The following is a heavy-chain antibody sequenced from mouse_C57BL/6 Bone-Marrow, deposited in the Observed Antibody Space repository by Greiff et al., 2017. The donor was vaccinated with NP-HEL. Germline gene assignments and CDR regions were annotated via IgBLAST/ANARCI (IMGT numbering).Heavy chain of an antibody. J-gene: IGHJ2*01. CDR3: TVAVIYYYGSSHY. CDR2: IYPGNSDT. V-gene: IGHV1-5*01. Sequence: EVQLQQSGTVLARPGASVKMSCKTSGYTFTSYWMHWVKQRPGQGLEWIGAIYPGNSDTSYNQKFKGKAKLTAVTSASTAYMELSSLTNEDSAVYYCTVAVIYYYGSSHYWGQGTTLTVSS. D-gene: IGHD1-1*01. CDR1: GYTFTSYW.